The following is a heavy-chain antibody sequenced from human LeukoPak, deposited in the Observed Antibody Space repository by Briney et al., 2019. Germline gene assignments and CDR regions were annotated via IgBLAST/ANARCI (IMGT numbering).Heavy chain of an antibody. D-gene: IGHD3-22*01. Sequence: GGSLRLSCSASGFSFRNNAMHWVRQAPGKGLEYVSGISDNGRSIYYADSVRGRFTTSRDNSKNTLWLQMSSIRPEDTAVYYCASTYHYDITGYYPFDYWGQGTLVTVSS. CDR3: ASTYHYDITGYYPFDY. V-gene: IGHV3-64D*06. J-gene: IGHJ4*02. CDR2: ISDNGRSI. CDR1: GFSFRNNA.